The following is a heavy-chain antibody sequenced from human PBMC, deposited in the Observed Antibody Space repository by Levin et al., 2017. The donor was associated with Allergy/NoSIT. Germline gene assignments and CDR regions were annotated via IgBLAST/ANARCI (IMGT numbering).Heavy chain of an antibody. J-gene: IGHJ4*02. CDR3: TRHGPEMAAPEDY. Sequence: ASVKVSCAASGFTFSGSAMHWVRQASGKGLEWVGRIRSKANSYATAYAASVKGRFTISRDDSKNTAYLQMNSLKTEDTAVYYCTRHGPEMAAPEDYWGQGTLVTVSS. CDR1: GFTFSGSA. CDR2: IRSKANSYAT. V-gene: IGHV3-73*01. D-gene: IGHD5-24*01.